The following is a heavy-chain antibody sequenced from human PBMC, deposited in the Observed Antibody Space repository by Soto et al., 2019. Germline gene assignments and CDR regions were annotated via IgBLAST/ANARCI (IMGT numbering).Heavy chain of an antibody. CDR3: ARDRSDSSRADSFDI. V-gene: IGHV3-53*01. CDR2: IYRGRAT. Sequence: GSLILSCAVSGFSVSNTYMSWVRQAPGKGLEWISVIYRGRATYYADSVKGRFTISRDDSRNTVYLQMNSLTTEDTAVYFCARDRSDSSRADSFDIWGQGTMVTVSS. CDR1: GFSVSNTY. D-gene: IGHD6-25*01. J-gene: IGHJ3*02.